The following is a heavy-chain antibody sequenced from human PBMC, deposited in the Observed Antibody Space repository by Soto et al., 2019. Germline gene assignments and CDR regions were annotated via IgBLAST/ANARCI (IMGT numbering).Heavy chain of an antibody. CDR2: IIDSGGST. J-gene: IGHJ6*02. CDR3: AKGRSYYYYYGVDV. V-gene: IGHV3-23*01. CDR1: GFTVSSNY. Sequence: PGGSLRLSCAASGFTVSSNYMSWVRQAPEKGLEWVSDIIDSGGSTYYADSVKGRFTISRDNSKSTLYLQMNSLRAEDTALYYCAKGRSYYYYYGVDVWGQGTTVTVSS.